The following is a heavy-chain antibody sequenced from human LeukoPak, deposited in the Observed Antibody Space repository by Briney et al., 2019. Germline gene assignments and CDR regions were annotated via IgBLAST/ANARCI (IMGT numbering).Heavy chain of an antibody. CDR2: IRSNGATT. Sequence: PGGSLRLSCSASGFTFSSYTMHWVRQAPGKGLEYVSGIRSNGATTDYGDSVKGRFTVSRDNSKNTLYLQMSSLRAEDTAVYYCVKVDAGWYSSDYWGQGTLVTVSS. V-gene: IGHV3-64D*09. J-gene: IGHJ4*02. D-gene: IGHD6-19*01. CDR1: GFTFSSYT. CDR3: VKVDAGWYSSDY.